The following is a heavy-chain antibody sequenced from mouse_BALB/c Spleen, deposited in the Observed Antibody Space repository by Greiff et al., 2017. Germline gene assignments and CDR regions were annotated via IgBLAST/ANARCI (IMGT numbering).Heavy chain of an antibody. CDR3: TRPSIYSYAMDY. CDR2: INPSNGGT. CDR1: GYTFTSYY. V-gene: IGHV1S81*02. D-gene: IGHD2-1*01. J-gene: IGHJ4*01. Sequence: QVQLQQSGAELVKPGASVTLSCKASGYTFTSYYMYWVKQRPGQGLEWIGEINPSNGGTNFNEKFKSKATLTVDKSSSTAYMQLSSLTSEDSAVYYCTRPSIYSYAMDYWGQGTSVTVSS.